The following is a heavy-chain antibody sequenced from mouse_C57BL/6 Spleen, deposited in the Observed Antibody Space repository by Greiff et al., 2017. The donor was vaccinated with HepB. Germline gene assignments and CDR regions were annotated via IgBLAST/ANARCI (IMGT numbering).Heavy chain of an antibody. CDR1: GFTFTDYY. D-gene: IGHD2-4*01. CDR2: IRNKANGYTT. Sequence: EVKLVESGGGLVQPGGSLSLSCAASGFTFTDYYMSWVRQPPGKALEWWGFIRNKANGYTTEYSASVKGRFTISRDNSQSILYLQMNALRAEDSATYYCARYNDYDHYFDYWGQGTTLTVSS. CDR3: ARYNDYDHYFDY. J-gene: IGHJ2*01. V-gene: IGHV7-3*01.